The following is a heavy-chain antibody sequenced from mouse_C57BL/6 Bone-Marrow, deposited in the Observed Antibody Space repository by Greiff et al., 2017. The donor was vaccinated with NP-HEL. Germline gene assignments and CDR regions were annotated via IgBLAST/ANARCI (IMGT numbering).Heavy chain of an antibody. CDR3: ARYRPIYYDYDSDY. Sequence: QVQLKQPGAELVKPGASVKMSCKASGYTFTSYWITWVKQRPGQGLEWIGDIYPGSGSTNYNEKFKSKATLTVDTSSSTAYMQLSSLTSEDSAVYYCARYRPIYYDYDSDYWGQGTTLTVSS. V-gene: IGHV1-55*01. J-gene: IGHJ2*01. CDR2: IYPGSGST. CDR1: GYTFTSYW. D-gene: IGHD2-4*01.